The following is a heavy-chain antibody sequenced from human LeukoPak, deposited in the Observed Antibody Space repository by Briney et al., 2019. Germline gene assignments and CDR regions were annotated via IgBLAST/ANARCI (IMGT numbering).Heavy chain of an antibody. Sequence: GGSLRLSCAASGFNFVPYTMHWVHQAPGKGLQWISYITGSSSTIFYSDSVKGRFTISRENAKNSLYLQMNSLRAEDTAVYYCVRDYRGFDYWGQGTLVTVSS. CDR3: VRDYRGFDY. J-gene: IGHJ4*02. V-gene: IGHV3-48*04. CDR1: GFNFVPYT. D-gene: IGHD1-26*01. CDR2: ITGSSSTI.